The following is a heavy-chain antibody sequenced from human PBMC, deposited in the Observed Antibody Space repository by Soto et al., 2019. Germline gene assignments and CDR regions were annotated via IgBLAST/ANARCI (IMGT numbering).Heavy chain of an antibody. J-gene: IGHJ6*03. CDR1: GFTFSSYW. CDR2: IKQDGSEK. V-gene: IGHV3-7*01. D-gene: IGHD6-13*01. Sequence: GGSLRLSCAASGFTFSSYWMSWVRQAPGKGLEWVANIKQDGSEKYYVDSVKGRFTISRDNAKNSLYLQMNSLRAEDTAVYYCARATPLSSSWYQNYYYYYMDVWGKGTTVTVSS. CDR3: ARATPLSSSWYQNYYYYYMDV.